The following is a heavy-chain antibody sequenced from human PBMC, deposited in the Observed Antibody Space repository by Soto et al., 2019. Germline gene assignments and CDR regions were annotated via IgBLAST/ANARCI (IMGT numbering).Heavy chain of an antibody. CDR2: INHSGST. D-gene: IGHD6-13*01. V-gene: IGHV4-34*01. J-gene: IGHJ5*02. CDR3: ARGRVWYVSGYWFDP. Sequence: SETLSLTCAVYGGSFSGYYWSWIRQPPGKGLEWIGEINHSGSTNYNPSLKSRVTMSVDTSKNQFSLKLSSVTAADTAVYYCARGRVWYVSGYWFDPWGQGTLVTVSS. CDR1: GGSFSGYY.